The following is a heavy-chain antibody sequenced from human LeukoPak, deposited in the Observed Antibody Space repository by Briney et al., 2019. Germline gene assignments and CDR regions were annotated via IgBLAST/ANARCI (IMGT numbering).Heavy chain of an antibody. J-gene: IGHJ4*02. CDR1: GVTFSSYS. CDR3: AKDRSRELGFLEWYCFDY. CDR2: IRYEGSNK. V-gene: IGHV3-30*02. Sequence: PGGSLRLSCAASGVTFSSYSMHWVRQAPGGRLGWVAFIRYEGSNKYYADSVKGQFTISRDNSKNTLYLQMNSLRAEDTAVYYCAKDRSRELGFLEWYCFDYWGQGTLVTAPS. D-gene: IGHD3-3*01.